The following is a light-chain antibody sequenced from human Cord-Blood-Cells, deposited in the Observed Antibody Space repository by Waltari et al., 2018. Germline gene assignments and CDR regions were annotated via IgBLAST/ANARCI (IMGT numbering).Light chain of an antibody. V-gene: IGKV1-5*01. CDR1: QSISSW. CDR2: DAS. J-gene: IGKJ1*01. Sequence: DIQMTQSPSTLSASVGDRVTITCRASQSISSWLAWYQQKPGKAPKLLIYDASSLESGVPSMFSGSGSGTEFTPTISSLQPDDFATYYCQQYNSYPWTFGQGTKVEIK. CDR3: QQYNSYPWT.